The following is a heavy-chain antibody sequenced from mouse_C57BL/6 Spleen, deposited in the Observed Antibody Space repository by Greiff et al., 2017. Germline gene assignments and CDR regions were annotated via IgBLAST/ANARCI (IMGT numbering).Heavy chain of an antibody. CDR1: GYTFTSYW. CDR3: ARGELRRYFDY. V-gene: IGHV1-52*01. Sequence: QVQLQQPGAELVRPGSSVKLSCKASGYTFTSYWMHWVKQRPIQGLEWIGNIDPSDSATHYNQKFKDKSTLTVDKSSRTAYMQLSSLTSEDTAVYYCARGELRRYFDYWGQGTTLTVSA. D-gene: IGHD2-4*01. CDR2: IDPSDSAT. J-gene: IGHJ2*01.